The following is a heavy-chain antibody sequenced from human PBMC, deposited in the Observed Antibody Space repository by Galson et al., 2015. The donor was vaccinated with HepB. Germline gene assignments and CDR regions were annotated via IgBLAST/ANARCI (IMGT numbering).Heavy chain of an antibody. V-gene: IGHV3-23*01. J-gene: IGHJ6*03. CDR2: ISDSGGTT. CDR3: AKWGVGLDDSSGYFLPYYYMDV. CDR1: GFTFSNSA. Sequence: SLRLSCATSGFTFSNSAMSWVRQAPRKGLEWVSGISDSGGTTYYADSVRGRFTISRDNSKNTLYLQMNSLRAEDTAVYYCAKWGVGLDDSSGYFLPYYYMDVWDKGTTVTVSS. D-gene: IGHD3-22*01.